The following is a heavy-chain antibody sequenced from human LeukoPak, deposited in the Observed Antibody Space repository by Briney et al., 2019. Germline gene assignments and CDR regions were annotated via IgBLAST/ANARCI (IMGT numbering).Heavy chain of an antibody. CDR1: GDDFTSHW. CDR2: IYPGDSDT. D-gene: IGHD5-24*01. CDR3: ARQGNLQFDP. Sequence: GESLKISCKDSGDDFTSHWIGWVRPRPGKGLEWMGIIYPGDSDTRYSPSFQGQVTISVDKSFNTTYLQWSSLRASDTAMYYCARQGNLQFDPWGQGTLVTVSA. V-gene: IGHV5-51*01. J-gene: IGHJ5*02.